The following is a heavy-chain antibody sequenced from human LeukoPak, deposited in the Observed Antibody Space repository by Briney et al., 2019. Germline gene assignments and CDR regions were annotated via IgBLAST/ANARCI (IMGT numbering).Heavy chain of an antibody. D-gene: IGHD3-10*01. J-gene: IGHJ6*02. CDR3: ARRSLEVRGVPYYYYGMDV. Sequence: PGGSLRLSCAASGFTFSSYWMHWVRQAPGKGLVWVSRINSDGSSTSYADSVKGRFTISRDNAKNTLYLQMNSLRAEDTAVYYCARRSLEVRGVPYYYYGMDVWGQGTTVTVSS. V-gene: IGHV3-74*01. CDR2: INSDGSST. CDR1: GFTFSSYW.